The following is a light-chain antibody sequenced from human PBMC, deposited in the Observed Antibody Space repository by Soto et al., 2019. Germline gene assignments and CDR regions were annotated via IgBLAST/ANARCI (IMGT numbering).Light chain of an antibody. CDR1: RSVSSN. J-gene: IGKJ1*01. Sequence: EIVMTRSPATLSVYPGESATPSSRSSRSVSSNLAWYQQKPGQAPRLLIYAASTRPTGIPARFSGSGSGTDFTLTISRLEPEDFAVYYCQQYSSSPWTFGQGTKVDIK. CDR2: AAS. CDR3: QQYSSSPWT. V-gene: IGKV3-15*01.